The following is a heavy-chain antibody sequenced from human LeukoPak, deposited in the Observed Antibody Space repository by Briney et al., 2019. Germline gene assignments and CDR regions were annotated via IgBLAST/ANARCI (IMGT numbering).Heavy chain of an antibody. V-gene: IGHV1-2*02. Sequence: ASVKVSCKASGYTFTGYYMHWVRQAPGQGLEWMGWINPNSGGTNYAQKFQGRVTMTRDTSISTAYMELSRLRSDDTAVYYCARDLTHDYGDLDYWGQGTLVTVSS. CDR2: INPNSGGT. CDR1: GYTFTGYY. CDR3: ARDLTHDYGDLDY. D-gene: IGHD4-17*01. J-gene: IGHJ4*02.